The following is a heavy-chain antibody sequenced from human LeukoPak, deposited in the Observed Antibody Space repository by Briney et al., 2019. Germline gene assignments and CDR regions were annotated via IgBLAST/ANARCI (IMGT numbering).Heavy chain of an antibody. CDR2: IYYSGRT. D-gene: IGHD2-21*02. J-gene: IGHJ6*02. CDR1: GGSISSSNYY. V-gene: IGHV4-39*01. CDR3: WTCGGDCYLSYGMDV. Sequence: KPSETLSLTCTVSGGSISSSNYYWGWIRQPPGKGLEWIGSIYYSGRTFYNPSLKSRVTISIDTSKNQFSLKLSSVTAADTAVYYCWTCGGDCYLSYGMDVWGQGTTVNVFS.